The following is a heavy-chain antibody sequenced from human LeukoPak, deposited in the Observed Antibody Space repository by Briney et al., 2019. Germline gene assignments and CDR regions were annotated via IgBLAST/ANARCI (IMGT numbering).Heavy chain of an antibody. CDR1: GFTFSDYY. V-gene: IGHV3-11*01. Sequence: GGSLRLSCAASGFTFSDYYMSWIRQAPGKGLEWVSYISSSGSTIYYADSVKGRFTISRDNAKNSLYLQMNSLRAEDTAVYYCAIQYPGAARYYYYGMDVWGQGTTVTVSS. D-gene: IGHD2-15*01. J-gene: IGHJ6*02. CDR3: AIQYPGAARYYYYGMDV. CDR2: ISSSGSTI.